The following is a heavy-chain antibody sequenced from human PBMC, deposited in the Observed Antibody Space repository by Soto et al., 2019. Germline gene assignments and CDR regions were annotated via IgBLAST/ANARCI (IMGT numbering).Heavy chain of an antibody. Sequence: GESLRISCGASGYRCGAYGGGWVRQMPGKGLEWVGLIYAANSETRYSPSFQGQVTLSVDKSINTAYLQWSSLKASDTAIYYCGRHPPTPAHNGYLDPLGQGTLVTVSS. CDR2: IYAANSET. CDR1: GYRCGAYG. J-gene: IGHJ5*02. V-gene: IGHV5-51*01. CDR3: GRHPPTPAHNGYLDP. D-gene: IGHD1-7*01.